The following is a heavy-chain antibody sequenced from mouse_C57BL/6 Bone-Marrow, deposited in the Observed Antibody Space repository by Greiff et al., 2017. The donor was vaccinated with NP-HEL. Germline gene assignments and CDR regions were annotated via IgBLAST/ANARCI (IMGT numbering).Heavy chain of an antibody. Sequence: EVMLVESGGGLVQSGRSLRLSCATSGFTFSDFYMEWVRQAPGKGLEWIAASRNKANDYTTEYSASVKGRFIVSRDTSQSILYLQMNALRAEDTAIYYCARDAGAYLAWFAYWGQGTLVTVSA. CDR1: GFTFSDFY. CDR2: SRNKANDYTT. V-gene: IGHV7-1*01. D-gene: IGHD5-5*01. CDR3: ARDAGAYLAWFAY. J-gene: IGHJ3*01.